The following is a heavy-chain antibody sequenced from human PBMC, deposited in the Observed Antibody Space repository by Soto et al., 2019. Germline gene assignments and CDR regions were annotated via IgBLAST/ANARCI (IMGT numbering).Heavy chain of an antibody. V-gene: IGHV4-31*03. CDR1: GSSISGGGYY. CDR3: ARMLIAAAQKGGIDY. J-gene: IGHJ4*02. Sequence: SETLSLTCTVSGSSISGGGYYWSWIRQHPGKGLEWSGYIYYSGSTYYNPSLKSRVTISVDTSKNQFSLKLSSVTAADTAVYYCARMLIAAAQKGGIDYWGQGTLVTVSS. D-gene: IGHD6-13*01. CDR2: IYYSGST.